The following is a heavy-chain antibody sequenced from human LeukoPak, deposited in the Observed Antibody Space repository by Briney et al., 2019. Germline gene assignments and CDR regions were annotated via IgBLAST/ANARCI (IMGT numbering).Heavy chain of an antibody. J-gene: IGHJ4*02. D-gene: IGHD6-13*01. CDR3: ARGLGSSWYGD. V-gene: IGHV4-30-4*01. CDR2: IYYSGST. Sequence: SETLSLTCTVSGGSISSGDYYWTWIRQPPEKGLEWIGYIYYSGSTYYSPSLKSRATISVDTSKNEFSLRLRSVTAADTAVYYCARGLGSSWYGDWGQGTLVTVSS. CDR1: GGSISSGDYY.